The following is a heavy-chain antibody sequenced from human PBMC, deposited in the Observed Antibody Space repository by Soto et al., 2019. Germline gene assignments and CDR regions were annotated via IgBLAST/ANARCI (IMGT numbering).Heavy chain of an antibody. CDR3: ARMEASGSKGAFDI. Sequence: QVQLQESGPGLVKPSETLSLTCTVSGGSVSSGSYYWSWIRQPPGKGLEWIGYIYYSGSTNYNPSLKSRVTISVDTSKNQFYLKLSSVTAADTAVYYCARMEASGSKGAFDIWGQGTMVTVSS. CDR2: IYYSGST. CDR1: GGSVSSGSYY. J-gene: IGHJ3*02. V-gene: IGHV4-61*01. D-gene: IGHD1-26*01.